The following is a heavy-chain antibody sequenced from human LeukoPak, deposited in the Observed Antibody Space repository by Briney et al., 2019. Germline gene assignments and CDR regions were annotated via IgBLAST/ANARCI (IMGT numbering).Heavy chain of an antibody. D-gene: IGHD3-10*01. J-gene: IGHJ3*02. Sequence: ASVKVSCKASGYTFTGYYMHWVRQAPGQGLEWMGWINPNSGGTNYAQKFQGRVTMTRDTSINTAYMELSRLRSDDTAAYYCARAVLLWFGASLDAFDIWGHGTMVTVSS. V-gene: IGHV1-2*02. CDR1: GYTFTGYY. CDR3: ARAVLLWFGASLDAFDI. CDR2: INPNSGGT.